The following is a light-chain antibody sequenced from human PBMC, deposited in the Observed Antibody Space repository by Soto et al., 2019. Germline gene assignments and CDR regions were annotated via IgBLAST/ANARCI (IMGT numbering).Light chain of an antibody. V-gene: IGLV1-51*02. CDR1: SSNIGSDY. J-gene: IGLJ2*01. CDR2: ENN. CDR3: GAWDTSLTGGV. Sequence: QSVLTQPPSVSAAPGQKVTISCSGSSSNIGSDYVSWYQQLPGTAPKLLIYENNKRPSGIPDRFSGSKSGTSATLGITGLQTGDEADYYCGAWDTSLTGGVFGGGTKLTV.